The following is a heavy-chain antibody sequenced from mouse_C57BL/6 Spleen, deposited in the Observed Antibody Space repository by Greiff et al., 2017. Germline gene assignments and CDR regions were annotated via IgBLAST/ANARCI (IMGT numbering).Heavy chain of an antibody. CDR2: IDPSDSYT. D-gene: IGHD2-4*01. J-gene: IGHJ3*01. CDR1: GYTFTSYW. V-gene: IGHV1-59*01. Sequence: QVQLQQPGAELVRPGTSVKLSCKASGYTFTSYWMHWVKQRPGQGLEWIGVIDPSDSYTNYNQSFQGKATLTVDTSSSTAYMQLSSLTSEDSSVYYCTRRGVYDYDEMDYWGQGTLVTVSA. CDR3: TRRGVYDYDEMDY.